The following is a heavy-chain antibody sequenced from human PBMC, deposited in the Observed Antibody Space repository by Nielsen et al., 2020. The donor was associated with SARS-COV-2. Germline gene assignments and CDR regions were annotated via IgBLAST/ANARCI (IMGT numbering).Heavy chain of an antibody. V-gene: IGHV3-23*01. CDR3: AKGLDGYSSTLDY. CDR2: ISGSGGST. D-gene: IGHD6-19*01. Sequence: GSLKISCAASGFTFSNAWMSWVRQAPGKGLEWVSAISGSGGSTYYADSVKGRFTISRDNSKNTLYLQMNSLRAEDTAVYYCAKGLDGYSSTLDYWGQGTLVTVSS. J-gene: IGHJ4*02. CDR1: GFTFSNAW.